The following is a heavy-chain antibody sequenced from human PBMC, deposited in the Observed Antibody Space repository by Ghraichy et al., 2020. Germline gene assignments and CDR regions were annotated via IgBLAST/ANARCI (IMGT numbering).Heavy chain of an antibody. CDR2: ISGSGGST. CDR3: AKEDLGWPRGYFDY. D-gene: IGHD2-15*01. V-gene: IGHV3-23*01. J-gene: IGHJ4*02. CDR1: GFTFSSYA. Sequence: LSLTCAASGFTFSSYAMSWVHQAPGKGLEWVSAISGSGGSTYYADSVKGRFTISRDNSKNTLYLQMNSLRAEDTAVYYCAKEDLGWPRGYFDYWGQGTLVTVSS.